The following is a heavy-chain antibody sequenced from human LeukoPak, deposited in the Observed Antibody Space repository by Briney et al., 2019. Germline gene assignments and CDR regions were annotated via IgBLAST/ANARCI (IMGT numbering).Heavy chain of an antibody. CDR1: GFTFDDYA. D-gene: IGHD6-13*01. CDR2: ISWNSGSI. J-gene: IGHJ4*02. V-gene: IGHV3-9*01. CDR3: AKDRAAGGDYFDY. Sequence: PGRSLRLSCAASGFTFDDYAMHWVRQAPGKGLEWVSGISWNSGSIGYADSVKGRFTTSRDNAKNSLYLQMNSLRAEDTALYYCAKDRAAGGDYFDYWGQGTLVTVSS.